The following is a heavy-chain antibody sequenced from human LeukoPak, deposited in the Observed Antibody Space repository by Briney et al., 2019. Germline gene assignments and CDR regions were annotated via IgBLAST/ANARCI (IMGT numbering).Heavy chain of an antibody. J-gene: IGHJ4*02. CDR2: ISSSSSTI. Sequence: GGSLRLSCAASGFKFSDYYMTWTRQAPGKGLEWVSYISSSSSTIYYADSVKGRFAISRDNAKNSLYLQMNSLRAEDTAVYYCARVLHKRNYDSSTYYGYWGQGTLVTVSS. CDR3: ARVLHKRNYDSSTYYGY. V-gene: IGHV3-11*04. D-gene: IGHD3-22*01. CDR1: GFKFSDYY.